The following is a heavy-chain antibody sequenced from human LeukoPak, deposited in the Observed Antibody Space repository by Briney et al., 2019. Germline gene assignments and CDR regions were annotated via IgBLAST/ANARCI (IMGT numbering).Heavy chain of an antibody. CDR1: GGSISSSNW. Sequence: PSETLSLTCAVSGGSISSSNWWSWVRQPPGKGLEWIGEINHSGSTNYNPSLKSRVTISVDTSKNQFSLKLSSVTAADTAVYYCARVPTMIVVVSMGSSYYFDYWGQGALVTVSS. CDR3: ARVPTMIVVVSMGSSYYFDY. J-gene: IGHJ4*02. CDR2: INHSGST. V-gene: IGHV4-4*02. D-gene: IGHD3-22*01.